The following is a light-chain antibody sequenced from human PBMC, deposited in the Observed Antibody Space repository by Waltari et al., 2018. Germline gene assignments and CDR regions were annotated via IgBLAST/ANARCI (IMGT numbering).Light chain of an antibody. V-gene: IGLV3-21*02. CDR1: FGGKS. CDR3: QVWHTSSSFYV. CDR2: DDS. J-gene: IGLJ1*01. Sequence: SFVLTQPPSVSVAPGQPATITCGGNFGGKSVRWYQQSPGQAPVLVVYDDSARPPGIPERFSGSKSGNTATLSISRVEAGDEADYYCQVWHTSSSFYVFGTGTKVTVL.